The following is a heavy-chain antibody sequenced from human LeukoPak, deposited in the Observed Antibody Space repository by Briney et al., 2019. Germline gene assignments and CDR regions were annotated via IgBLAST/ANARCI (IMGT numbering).Heavy chain of an antibody. Sequence: ASVTVSCTGSGYTLTNDYMHWERQAPGQGLEWMGIITPSDGSTSYAQKFQGRVTMTRDTSTGTVYMELNSLRSEDTAMYYCAKDGGVIHYFYYCGQGTLVTVSS. CDR3: AKDGGVIHYFYY. D-gene: IGHD2-21*01. V-gene: IGHV1-46*01. CDR1: GYTLTNDY. J-gene: IGHJ4*02. CDR2: ITPSDGST.